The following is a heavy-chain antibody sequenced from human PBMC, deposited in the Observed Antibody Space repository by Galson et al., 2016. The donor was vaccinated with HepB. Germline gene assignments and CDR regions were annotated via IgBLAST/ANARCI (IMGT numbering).Heavy chain of an antibody. CDR1: GDSVSSNSAS. J-gene: IGHJ3*02. CDR2: TYYRSKWYN. CDR3: ARMGSTTGAFDI. V-gene: IGHV6-1*01. Sequence: CAISGDSVSSNSASWNWLRQSPSRGLEWLGRTYYRSKWYNDNELSVKTRTTINPDTSRNQFSLHLNSVTPEDTAVYYCARMGSTTGAFDIWGQGTVVTVSS. D-gene: IGHD1-14*01.